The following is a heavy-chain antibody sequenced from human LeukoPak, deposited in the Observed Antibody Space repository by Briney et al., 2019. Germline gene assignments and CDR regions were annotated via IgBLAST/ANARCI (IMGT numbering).Heavy chain of an antibody. D-gene: IGHD4-17*01. CDR1: GYIFNKYG. CDR2: ISCYNGDT. Sequence: ASVKVSCKASGYIFNKYGVSWVRQAPGQGLEWLAWISCYNGDTNYAQKFQGRVTVTTDTSTSTAYMELSSLRSEDTAVYYCARGGKLFREDYGDNRETGARGPLVTVSS. J-gene: IGHJ4*02. V-gene: IGHV1-18*01. CDR3: ARGGKLFREDYGDNRET.